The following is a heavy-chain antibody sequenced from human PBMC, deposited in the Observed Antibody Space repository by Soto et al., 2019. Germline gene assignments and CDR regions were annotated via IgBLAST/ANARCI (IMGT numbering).Heavy chain of an antibody. J-gene: IGHJ4*02. D-gene: IGHD3-9*01. CDR2: INQNGSER. V-gene: IGHV3-7*05. CDR3: ATDILDF. CDR1: GFMFSSYW. Sequence: EVQLVESGGGLVQPGGSLRLSCAATGFMFSSYWMTWVRQAPGKGLEWVANINQNGSERYYVYSVEGRFTISRDNAKNSVFLQMNHLRVEDTAMYYCATDILDFWGQGTLVTVSS.